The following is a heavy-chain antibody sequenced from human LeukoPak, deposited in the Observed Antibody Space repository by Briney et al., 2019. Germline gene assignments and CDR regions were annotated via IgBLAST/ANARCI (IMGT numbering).Heavy chain of an antibody. Sequence: GGSLRLSCAASGFTFSSYAMHWVRQAPGKGLEWVAVISYDGSNKYYADSVKGRFTISRDNSKNTLYLQMNSLRAEDTAVYYCARDPDDAFDIWGQGTVVTVSS. CDR2: ISYDGSNK. J-gene: IGHJ3*02. CDR1: GFTFSSYA. CDR3: ARDPDDAFDI. V-gene: IGHV3-30-3*01.